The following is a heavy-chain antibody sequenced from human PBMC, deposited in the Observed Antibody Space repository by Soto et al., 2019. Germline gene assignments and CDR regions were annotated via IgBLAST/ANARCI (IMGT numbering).Heavy chain of an antibody. CDR3: ARGLGSGWYNFDY. CDR1: GFTVSSNY. CDR2: IYSGGST. Sequence: PGGSLTLSCAPSGFTVSSNYMSWVRQAPGKGLEWVSVIYSGGSTYYADSVKGRFTISRDNSKNTLYLQMNSLRAEDTAVYYCARGLGSGWYNFDYWGQGTLVTVAS. D-gene: IGHD6-19*01. J-gene: IGHJ4*02. V-gene: IGHV3-66*01.